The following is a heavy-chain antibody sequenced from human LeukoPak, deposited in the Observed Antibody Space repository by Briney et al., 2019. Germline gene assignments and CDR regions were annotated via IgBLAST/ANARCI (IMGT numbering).Heavy chain of an antibody. CDR2: IYPGDSDT. J-gene: IGHJ3*02. Sequence: GESLKISCKGSGYSFTSYWIGWVRQMPGKGLEWMGIIYPGDSDTRYSPSFQGQVTISADKSISTAYLQRSSLKASDTAMYYCARRPGPIFGVEDAFDIWGQGTMVTVSS. CDR3: ARRPGPIFGVEDAFDI. D-gene: IGHD3-3*01. CDR1: GYSFTSYW. V-gene: IGHV5-51*01.